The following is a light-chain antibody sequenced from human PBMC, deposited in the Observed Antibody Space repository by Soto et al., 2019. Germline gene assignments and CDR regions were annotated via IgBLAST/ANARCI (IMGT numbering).Light chain of an antibody. CDR2: DAS. Sequence: DIPMNQSPSSLSASLGDRVTITCQASQDISKYLHWYHQRPGKATILVIYDASKLEEGAPSRFSGGGSGTSFTLTSNSLHPEYIGTYYCQQYNKLPYTFGQGTKLDIK. J-gene: IGKJ2*01. V-gene: IGKV1-33*01. CDR3: QQYNKLPYT. CDR1: QDISKY.